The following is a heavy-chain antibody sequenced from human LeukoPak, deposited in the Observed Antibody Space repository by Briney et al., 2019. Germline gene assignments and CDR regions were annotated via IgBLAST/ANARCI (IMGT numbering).Heavy chain of an antibody. J-gene: IGHJ4*02. CDR1: GFTFSNYA. CDR2: ISYDGSNK. CDR3: ASAYSSAWSSDY. Sequence: GRPLRLSCAASGFTFSNYAMHWVRQAPGKGLEWVAFISYDGSNKYYADSVKGRFTISRDNSKNTLYLQMNSLRAEDTAVYYCASAYSSAWSSDYWGQGTLVTVSS. D-gene: IGHD6-19*01. V-gene: IGHV3-30-3*01.